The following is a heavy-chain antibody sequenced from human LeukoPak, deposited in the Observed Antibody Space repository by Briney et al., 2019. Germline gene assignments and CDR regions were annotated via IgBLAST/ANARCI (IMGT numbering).Heavy chain of an antibody. J-gene: IGHJ4*02. Sequence: GGSLRLSCAASGFTFSSYWMHWVRHAPGKGLVWVSRINSDGSSTSYADSVKGRFTISRDNAKNTLYLQMNSLRAEDTAVYYCARDLGDYGDQYYFDYWGQGTLVTVSS. V-gene: IGHV3-74*01. CDR3: ARDLGDYGDQYYFDY. CDR1: GFTFSSYW. CDR2: INSDGSST. D-gene: IGHD4-17*01.